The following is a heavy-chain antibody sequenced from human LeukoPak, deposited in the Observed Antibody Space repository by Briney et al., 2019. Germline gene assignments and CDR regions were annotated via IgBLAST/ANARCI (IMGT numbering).Heavy chain of an antibody. V-gene: IGHV1-2*02. J-gene: IGHJ4*02. D-gene: IGHD5-12*01. CDR2: INPNSGGT. Sequence: GASVKVSCKASGYTFTGYYMHWVRQAPGQGLEWMGWINPNSGGTNYAQKFQGRVTMTRDTSISTAYMELSRLRSDDTAVYYCARGGSWFSGYSGYDLAYDYWGQGTLVTVSS. CDR3: ARGGSWFSGYSGYDLAYDY. CDR1: GYTFTGYY.